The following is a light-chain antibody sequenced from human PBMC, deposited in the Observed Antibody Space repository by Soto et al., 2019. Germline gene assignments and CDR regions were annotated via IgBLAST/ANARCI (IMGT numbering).Light chain of an antibody. V-gene: IGKV3-15*01. CDR3: QQYNNWPLT. J-gene: IGKJ4*01. CDR2: DVI. CDR1: QTIKSN. Sequence: EVVMTQSPVNLSVSSGERATLSCRASQTIKSNLAWYQQKPGQAPRLLIYDVITRATGIPAKFSGSGSGTEFTLIIGSLQSEDCAVYYCQQYNNWPLTFGGGTKVEIK.